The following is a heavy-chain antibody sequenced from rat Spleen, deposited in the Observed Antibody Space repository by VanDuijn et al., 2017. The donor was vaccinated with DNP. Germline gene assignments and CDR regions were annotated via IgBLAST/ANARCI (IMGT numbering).Heavy chain of an antibody. Sequence: EVQLQESGPGLVKPSQSLSLTCSVTGYSITSNYWGWIRKFPGNKMEYIGHISYSGSTNYNPSLKSRISITRDTSNNQFFLHLSSITAEDTATYYCARGAGCPYWYFDFWGPGTMVTVSS. CDR1: GYSITSNY. D-gene: IGHD3-1*01. V-gene: IGHV3-1*01. J-gene: IGHJ1*01. CDR2: ISYSGST. CDR3: ARGAGCPYWYFDF.